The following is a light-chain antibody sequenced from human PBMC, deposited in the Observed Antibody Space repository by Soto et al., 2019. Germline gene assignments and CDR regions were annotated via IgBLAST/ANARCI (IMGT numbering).Light chain of an antibody. CDR1: QSVSSSY. Sequence: EIVLTQSPGNLSLSPGERATLSCRASQSVSSSYLAWYQQKPGQAPRLLIYDASNRATGIPARFSGSGSGTDFTLTISSLEPEDFAVYYCQQRSNWPRTFGQGTKVDIK. J-gene: IGKJ1*01. V-gene: IGKV3-11*01. CDR2: DAS. CDR3: QQRSNWPRT.